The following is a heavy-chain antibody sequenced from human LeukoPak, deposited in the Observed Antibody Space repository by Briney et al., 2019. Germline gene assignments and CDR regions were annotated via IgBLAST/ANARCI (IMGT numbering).Heavy chain of an antibody. CDR3: AKEQDNLLLLSHFDS. CDR2: IWYDATAQ. D-gene: IGHD1-14*01. CDR1: GFTFRRYG. V-gene: IGHV3-33*06. Sequence: GGSLRLSCAASGFTFRRYGMHWVRQAPGKGLEWLAIIWYDATAQYYADSVKGRFTISRDNSKNTVYLQMNSLRVEDTAVYYCAKEQDNLLLLSHFDSWGQGILVTVSA. J-gene: IGHJ4*02.